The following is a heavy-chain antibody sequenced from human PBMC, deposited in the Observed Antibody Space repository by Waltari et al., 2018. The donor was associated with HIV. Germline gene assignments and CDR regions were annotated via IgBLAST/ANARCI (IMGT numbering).Heavy chain of an antibody. J-gene: IGHJ4*02. CDR3: ARDYNYAPDY. V-gene: IGHV3-33*01. CDR1: GFTFKNFA. D-gene: IGHD5-18*01. CDR2: IYYDGSKK. Sequence: QVQLVESGGGVVQPGRSLRLSCAASGFTFKNFAMNGVRQAPGKGLEWVGNIYYDGSKKFYGDSVRGRFTISRDNSKQILYLQMNSLRVEDTALYYCARDYNYAPDYWGQGTLVVVSS.